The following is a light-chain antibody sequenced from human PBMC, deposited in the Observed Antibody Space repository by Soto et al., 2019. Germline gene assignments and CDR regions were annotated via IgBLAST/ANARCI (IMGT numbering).Light chain of an antibody. V-gene: IGLV7-46*01. CDR1: AGAVTSDHY. J-gene: IGLJ2*01. CDR2: DTN. Sequence: QAVVTQEPSLTVSPGETVTLTCGSSAGAVTSDHYPCWFQQKPGQAPRTLIYDTNNKHSWAPARFSGSLLGAKAALTLSGAQAEDEAEYYCFLSYSGAAVFGGGTKLTVL. CDR3: FLSYSGAAV.